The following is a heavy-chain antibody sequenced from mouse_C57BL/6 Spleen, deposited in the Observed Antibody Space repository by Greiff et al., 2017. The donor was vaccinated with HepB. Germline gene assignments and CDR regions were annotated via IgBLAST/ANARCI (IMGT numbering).Heavy chain of an antibody. J-gene: IGHJ2*01. V-gene: IGHV3-1*01. D-gene: IGHD4-1*01. Sequence: EVQLQESGPGMVKPSQSLSLTCTVTGYSITSGYDWHWIRHFPGNKLEWMGYISYSGSTNYNPSLKSRISITHDTSKNHFFLKLNSVTTEDTATYYCAREVGTGLDYWGQGTTLTVSS. CDR3: AREVGTGLDY. CDR2: ISYSGST. CDR1: GYSITSGYD.